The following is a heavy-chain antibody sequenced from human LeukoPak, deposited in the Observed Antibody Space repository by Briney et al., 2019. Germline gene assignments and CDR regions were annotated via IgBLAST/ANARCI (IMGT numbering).Heavy chain of an antibody. CDR1: GGSFSGYY. CDR3: ARADTAMVTV. CDR2: INHSGST. V-gene: IGHV4-34*01. J-gene: IGHJ4*02. D-gene: IGHD5-18*01. Sequence: PSETLSLTCAVYGGSFSGYYWSWIRQPPGKGLEWIGEINHSGSTNYNPSLKSRVTISVDTSKNQFSLKLSSVTAADTAVYYCARADTAMVTVWGQGTLATVSS.